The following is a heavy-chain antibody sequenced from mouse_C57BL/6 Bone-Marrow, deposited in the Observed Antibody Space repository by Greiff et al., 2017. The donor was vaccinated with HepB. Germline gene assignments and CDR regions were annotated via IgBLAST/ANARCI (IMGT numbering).Heavy chain of an antibody. D-gene: IGHD1-1*01. CDR3: ARGDYGIRGFAY. CDR1: GYAFSSSW. Sequence: QVQLQQSGPELVKPGASVKISCKASGYAFSSSWMNWVKQRPGKGLEWIGRIYPGDGDTNYNGKFKGKATLTADKSSSTAYMQLSSLTSEDSAVYFCARGDYGIRGFAYWGQGTLVTVSA. CDR2: IYPGDGDT. V-gene: IGHV1-82*01. J-gene: IGHJ3*01.